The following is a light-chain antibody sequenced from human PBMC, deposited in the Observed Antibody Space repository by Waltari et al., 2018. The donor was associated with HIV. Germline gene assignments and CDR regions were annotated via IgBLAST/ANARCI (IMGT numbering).Light chain of an antibody. V-gene: IGLV2-8*01. CDR2: EVY. Sequence: QSALTQPPSASGSPGQSVTISCTGTNSDIGNSDYVAWYQQHPGKPPKLIISEVYKRPSGVPNRFSGSKSGNTASLTVSGLQAEDEADYYCSSYATTNDFYILFGGGIKLTVL. CDR1: NSDIGNSDY. J-gene: IGLJ2*01. CDR3: SSYATTNDFYIL.